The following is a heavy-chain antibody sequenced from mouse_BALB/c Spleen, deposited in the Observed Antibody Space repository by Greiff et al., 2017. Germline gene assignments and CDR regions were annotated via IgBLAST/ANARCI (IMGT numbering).Heavy chain of an antibody. CDR1: GYTFTNYW. J-gene: IGHJ2*01. CDR3: ASFITTVVATDY. V-gene: IGHV1-63*02. D-gene: IGHD1-1*01. Sequence: VQLQQSGPELVKPGASVKISCKASGYTFTNYWLGWVKQRPGHGLEWIGDIYPGGGYTNYNEKFKGKATLTADTSSSTAYMQLSSLTSEDSAVYFCASFITTVVATDYWGQGTTLTVSS. CDR2: IYPGGGYT.